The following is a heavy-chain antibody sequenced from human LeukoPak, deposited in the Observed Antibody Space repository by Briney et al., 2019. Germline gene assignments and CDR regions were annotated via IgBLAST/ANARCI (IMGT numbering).Heavy chain of an antibody. Sequence: SETLSLTCAVYGGSFSGYYWSWIRQPPGKGLEWIGEINHSGSTNYNPSLKSRVTISVETSKNQFSLKLSSVTAADTVVYYCARGPAIFVVVPAAIRTSKFGELLEPFDYWGQGTLVTVSS. J-gene: IGHJ4*02. CDR3: ARGPAIFVVVPAAIRTSKFGELLEPFDY. CDR2: INHSGST. D-gene: IGHD2-2*01. V-gene: IGHV4-34*01. CDR1: GGSFSGYY.